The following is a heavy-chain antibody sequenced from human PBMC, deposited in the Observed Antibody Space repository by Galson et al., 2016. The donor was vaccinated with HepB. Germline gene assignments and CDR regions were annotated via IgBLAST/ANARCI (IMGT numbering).Heavy chain of an antibody. CDR1: GYAFSTYG. CDR3: ARDRLTTAAVVACDF. CDR2: IGTNNANT. J-gene: IGHJ4*02. D-gene: IGHD3-22*01. Sequence: SVKVSCKASGYAFSTYGFSWMRQAPGQRLEWLGWIGTNNANTHYAEKVQGRVTMTVDTSTSTAYLELRSLRSDDTAVYYCARDRLTTAAVVACDFWGQGTLVTVSS. V-gene: IGHV1-18*01.